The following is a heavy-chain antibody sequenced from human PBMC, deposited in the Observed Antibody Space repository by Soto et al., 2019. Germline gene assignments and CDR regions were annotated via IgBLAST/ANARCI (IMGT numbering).Heavy chain of an antibody. CDR3: ARELSSHGSGSSFFDY. CDR2: ISSSSIYI. D-gene: IGHD3-10*01. V-gene: IGHV3-21*01. Sequence: KPGGSLRLSCAASGFTFSSYSINWVRQAPGKGLEWVSSISSSSIYIYYADSVKGRFTISRDNAKNSLYLQMNSLRAEDTAAYYCARELSSHGSGSSFFDYWGQGTLVTVSS. CDR1: GFTFSSYS. J-gene: IGHJ4*02.